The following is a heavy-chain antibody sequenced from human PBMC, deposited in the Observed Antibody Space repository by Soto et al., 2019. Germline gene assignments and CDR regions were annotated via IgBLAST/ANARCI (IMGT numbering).Heavy chain of an antibody. CDR3: ARERAVAGFDY. CDR2: MNPKSGNT. CDR1: GYTFTSYD. V-gene: IGHV1-8*01. D-gene: IGHD6-19*01. Sequence: QVQLVQSGAEVKKPGASVKVSCKASGYTFTSYDINWVRQATGQGLEWMGWMNPKSGNTGYAQKFQGGVPMTRNTPIITAYMELSSLSSGDTAVYYCARERAVAGFDYWGQGTLVTVSS. J-gene: IGHJ4*02.